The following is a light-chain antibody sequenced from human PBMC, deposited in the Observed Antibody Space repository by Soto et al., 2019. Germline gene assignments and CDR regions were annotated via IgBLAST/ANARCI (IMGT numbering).Light chain of an antibody. V-gene: IGKV3-20*01. Sequence: EIELTQSPGTLSLSPGERATLSCRASQSVSSSYLAWYQQKPGQAPRLLIYGASSRATGIPDRFSGGGSGTEFTLTISRLEPEDFVVYYCQQYRSSQFTFGPGTKVDIK. CDR2: GAS. CDR1: QSVSSSY. CDR3: QQYRSSQFT. J-gene: IGKJ3*01.